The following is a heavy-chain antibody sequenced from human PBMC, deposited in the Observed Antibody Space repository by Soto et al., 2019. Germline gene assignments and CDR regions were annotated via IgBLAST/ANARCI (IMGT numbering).Heavy chain of an antibody. CDR1: GYSISRGYY. J-gene: IGHJ5*02. D-gene: IGHD1-1*01. V-gene: IGHV4-38-2*01. CDR2: IYHSGST. CDR3: VRSLEMRAGWFDP. Sequence: PSETLSLTCAVSGYSISRGYYWGWIRQPPGKGLECIGSIYHSGSTYYNPTLKTRVTISLETSKNQFSLRLSSVTAADTAVYYCVRSLEMRAGWFDPWGQGTLVTVSS.